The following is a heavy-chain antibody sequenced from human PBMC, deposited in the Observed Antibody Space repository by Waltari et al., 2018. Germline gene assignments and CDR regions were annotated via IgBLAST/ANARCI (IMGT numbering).Heavy chain of an antibody. D-gene: IGHD1-20*01. CDR2: IYWTDEE. CDR3: AHYKARDAFDI. V-gene: IGHV2-5*01. Sequence: QITLKESGPTLVKPTQTLTLTCTFFCFSIATGGEAVGWIRQPPGKALEWLAIIYWTDEERYSPSLRSRLTITKDTSRNQVVLTVTNMDPVDTATYFCAHYKARDAFDIWGPGTMVTISS. CDR1: CFSIATGGEA. J-gene: IGHJ3*02.